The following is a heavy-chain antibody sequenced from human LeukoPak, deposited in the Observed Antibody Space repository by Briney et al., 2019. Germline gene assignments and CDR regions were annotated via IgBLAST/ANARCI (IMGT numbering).Heavy chain of an antibody. CDR3: ARWVGGSYYDFDY. V-gene: IGHV4-34*01. J-gene: IGHJ4*02. CDR2: INHSGST. D-gene: IGHD1-26*01. Sequence: SETLSLTCAVYGGSFSGYYCSWIRQPPGKGLEWIGEINHSGSTNYNPSLKSRVTISVDTSKNQFSLKLSSVTAADTAVYYCARWVGGSYYDFDYWGQGTLVTVSS. CDR1: GGSFSGYY.